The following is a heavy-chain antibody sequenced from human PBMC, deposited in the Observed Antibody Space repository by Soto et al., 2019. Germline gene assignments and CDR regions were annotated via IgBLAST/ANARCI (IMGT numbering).Heavy chain of an antibody. CDR1: GGTFRNSA. CDR2: IMPIFRTP. V-gene: IGHV1-69*12. CDR3: ARDNDRPQLGGNYYYILDV. D-gene: IGHD1-1*01. J-gene: IGHJ6*02. Sequence: QVQLEQSGAEVKKPGSSVKLSCKASGGTFRNSAISWVRQAPGQGLEWMGGIMPIFRTPDYAQKFQGRVTITADESTTTAYMELSGLRFDDTSVYYCARDNDRPQLGGNYYYILDVWGHGTTVTVSS.